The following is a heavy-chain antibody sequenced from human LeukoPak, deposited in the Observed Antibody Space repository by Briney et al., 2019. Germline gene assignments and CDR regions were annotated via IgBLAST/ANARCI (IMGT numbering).Heavy chain of an antibody. CDR1: GYTFTSYD. CDR3: ARESDGWFDP. J-gene: IGHJ5*02. V-gene: IGHV1-8*02. D-gene: IGHD2-21*02. Sequence: ASVKVSCKASGYTFTSYDINWVRQATGQGLEWMGWMNPNSGNTGYAQKFQGRVTMTTDTSTSTAYMELRSLRSDDTAVYYCARESDGWFDPWGQGTLVTVSS. CDR2: MNPNSGNT.